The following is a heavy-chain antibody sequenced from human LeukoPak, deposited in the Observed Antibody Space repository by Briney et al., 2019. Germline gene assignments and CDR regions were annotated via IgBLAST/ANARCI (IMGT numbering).Heavy chain of an antibody. CDR3: ARGSGLVWWQEDYFDY. CDR1: GGSFSDYY. Sequence: SETLSLTCAVYGGSFSDYYWRWIRQPPGKGLEWIGEINHSGSTNYNPSLKSRVTISVDTSKNQFSLKLSSVTAADTAVYYCARGSGLVWWQEDYFDYWGQGTLVTVSS. CDR2: INHSGST. V-gene: IGHV4-34*01. D-gene: IGHD3-10*01. J-gene: IGHJ4*02.